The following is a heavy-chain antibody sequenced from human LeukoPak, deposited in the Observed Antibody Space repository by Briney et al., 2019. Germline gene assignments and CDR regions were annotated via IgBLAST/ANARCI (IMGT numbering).Heavy chain of an antibody. CDR1: GFTFSDYY. J-gene: IGHJ4*02. D-gene: IGHD2-21*02. CDR3: ARAIVVVTATTYYFDY. Sequence: GGSLRLSCAASGFTFSDYYMSWLRQAPGKGREGVSYISSSGSTIYYADSVKGRFTISRDNAKNSLYLQMNSLRAEDTAVYYCARAIVVVTATTYYFDYWGQGTLVTVSS. CDR2: ISSSGSTI. V-gene: IGHV3-11*01.